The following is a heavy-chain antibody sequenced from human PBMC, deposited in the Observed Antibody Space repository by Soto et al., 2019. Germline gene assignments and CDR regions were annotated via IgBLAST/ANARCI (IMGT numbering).Heavy chain of an antibody. Sequence: QVQLVQSGAEVKKPGSSVKVSCKASGGTFSSYAISWVRQAPGQGLEWMGGIIPIFGTANYAQKFQGRVTVTADGSTSTADMGLSSVRSEYTAVYYGARARRGYSGYESYYYYGMDVWGQGTTVTVSS. CDR3: ARARRGYSGYESYYYYGMDV. J-gene: IGHJ6*02. CDR2: IIPIFGTA. CDR1: GGTFSSYA. V-gene: IGHV1-69*13. D-gene: IGHD5-12*01.